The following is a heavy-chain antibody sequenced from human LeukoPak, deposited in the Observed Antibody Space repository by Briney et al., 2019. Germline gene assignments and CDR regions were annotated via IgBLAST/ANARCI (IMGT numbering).Heavy chain of an antibody. V-gene: IGHV3-23*01. CDR3: XKDRPWHYYGSGSYPYFDY. Sequence: GGSLRLSCAASGFTFSSYAMSWVRQAPGKGLEWVSAISGSGGSTYYADSVKGRFTISRDNSKNTLYLQMNSLRAEDTAVYYXXKDRPWHYYGSGSYPYFDYWGQGTLVTVSS. J-gene: IGHJ4*02. CDR1: GFTFSSYA. CDR2: ISGSGGST. D-gene: IGHD3-10*01.